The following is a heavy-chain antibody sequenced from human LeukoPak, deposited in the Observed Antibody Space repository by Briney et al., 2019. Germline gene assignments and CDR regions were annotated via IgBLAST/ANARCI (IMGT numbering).Heavy chain of an antibody. CDR3: ARQLSTTPQTFGI. CDR1: GYSFTSYW. CDR2: IYPGDSDT. D-gene: IGHD4-17*01. J-gene: IGHJ3*02. V-gene: IGHV5-51*01. Sequence: GESLKISCKSSGYSFTSYWIDWVRQMPGKGLEWMGIIYPGDSDTRYSPSFQGQVTISADKSISTAYLQWSSLKASDTAMYYCARQLSTTPQTFGIWGQRTMVTVSS.